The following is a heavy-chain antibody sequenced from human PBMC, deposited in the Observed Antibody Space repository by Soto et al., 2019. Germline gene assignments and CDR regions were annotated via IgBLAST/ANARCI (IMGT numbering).Heavy chain of an antibody. V-gene: IGHV4-30-2*01. CDR2: IYHSGST. J-gene: IGHJ5*02. Sequence: SETLSLTCAVSGGPISSGGYSWSWIRQPPGKGLEWIGYIYHSGSTYYNPSLKSRVTISVDRSKNQFSLKLSSVTAADTAVYYCARDPAPWGQGALVTVSS. CDR3: ARDPAP. CDR1: GGPISSGGYS.